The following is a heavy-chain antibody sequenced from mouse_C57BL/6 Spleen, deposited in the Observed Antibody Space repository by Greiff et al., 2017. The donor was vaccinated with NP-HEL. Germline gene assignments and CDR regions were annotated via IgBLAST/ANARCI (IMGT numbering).Heavy chain of an antibody. V-gene: IGHV14-1*01. Sequence: VQLKESGAELVRPGASVKLSCTASGFNIKDYYMHWVKQRPEQGLEWIGRIDPEDGDTEYAPKFQGKATMTADTSSNTAYLQLSSLTSEDTAVYYCTSQLGPAWFAYWGQGTLVTVSA. CDR3: TSQLGPAWFAY. D-gene: IGHD4-1*02. CDR1: GFNIKDYY. J-gene: IGHJ3*01. CDR2: IDPEDGDT.